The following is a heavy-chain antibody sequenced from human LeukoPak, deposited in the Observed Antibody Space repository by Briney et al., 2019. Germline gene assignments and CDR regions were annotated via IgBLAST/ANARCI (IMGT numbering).Heavy chain of an antibody. Sequence: PSETLSLTCAVYGGPFSGHYWSWVRQPPGKGLEWIGEINDSGSINYNPSLTSRVTISVDTSKNQFSLKLSSVTAADTAVYHCARLPTCGWPSPDYCGQGTLVTVSS. V-gene: IGHV4-34*01. CDR1: GGPFSGHY. CDR3: ARLPTCGWPSPDY. D-gene: IGHD6-19*01. J-gene: IGHJ4*02. CDR2: INDSGSI.